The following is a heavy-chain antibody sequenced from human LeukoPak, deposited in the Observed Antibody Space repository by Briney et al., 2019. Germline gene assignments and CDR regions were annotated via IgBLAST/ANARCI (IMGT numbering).Heavy chain of an antibody. J-gene: IGHJ3*02. V-gene: IGHV3-53*01. Sequence: GGSLRLSCAASGFTVSSNYMSWVRQAPGKGLEWGSAIYSGGSTYYADSVKGRFTISRDNSKNTLYFQMNSLSAEDTAVYYCAREPVGATRAFDIWGQGTMVTVSS. CDR3: AREPVGATRAFDI. D-gene: IGHD1-26*01. CDR1: GFTVSSNY. CDR2: IYSGGST.